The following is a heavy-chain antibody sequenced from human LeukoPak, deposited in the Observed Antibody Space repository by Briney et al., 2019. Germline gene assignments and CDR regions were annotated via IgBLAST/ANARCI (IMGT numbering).Heavy chain of an antibody. D-gene: IGHD2-15*01. J-gene: IGHJ5*02. CDR3: ARAGYCSGGSCYSGNWFDP. CDR1: GGTFNNYD. V-gene: IGHV1-69*05. Sequence: SVKVSCKVSGGTFNNYDFSWVRQAPGQGLEWMGKIIPMFGTPNYARKFQGRVTITTDESTSTVYMELSSLRSEDTAVYYCARAGYCSGGSCYSGNWFDPWGQGTLVTVSS. CDR2: IIPMFGTP.